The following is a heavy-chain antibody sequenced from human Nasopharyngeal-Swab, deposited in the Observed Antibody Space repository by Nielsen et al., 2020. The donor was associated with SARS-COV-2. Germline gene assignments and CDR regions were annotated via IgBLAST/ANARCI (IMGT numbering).Heavy chain of an antibody. D-gene: IGHD6-13*01. CDR3: AKNPYSSSFYWFDP. CDR1: GFTLSSYS. V-gene: IGHV3-48*01. Sequence: GESLKISCAASGFTLSSYSMNWVRQAPGKGLEWVSYISSSGTTIYYADSVKGRFTISRDNSKNTLSLQMNSLRADDTAVYYCAKNPYSSSFYWFDPWGQGTLVTVSS. J-gene: IGHJ5*02. CDR2: ISSSGTTI.